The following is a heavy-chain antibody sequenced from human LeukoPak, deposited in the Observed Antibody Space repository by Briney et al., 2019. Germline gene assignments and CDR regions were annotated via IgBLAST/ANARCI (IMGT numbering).Heavy chain of an antibody. CDR1: GSTLRNNI. Sequence: GGSLRLSCIASGSTLRNNIMTWVRQAPGKWLEWVSSLSFIDDSTYYADSVKGRFTISRDTSKNTLFLQMNSLIPEDTGVYYCGREGYTSGYAGAFDTWGQGTMVTVSS. D-gene: IGHD2-2*01. J-gene: IGHJ3*02. V-gene: IGHV3-23*01. CDR2: LSFIDDST. CDR3: GREGYTSGYAGAFDT.